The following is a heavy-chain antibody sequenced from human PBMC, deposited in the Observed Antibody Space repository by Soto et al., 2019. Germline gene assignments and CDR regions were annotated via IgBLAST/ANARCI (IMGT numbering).Heavy chain of an antibody. V-gene: IGHV1-18*04. CDR3: AIMTTVDNSHYYMDV. CDR2: ISIHNGNT. Sequence: QAQLLQSGGELKKSGASVKVSCKASGYTFNTYGISWVRQAPGQGLEWMAWISIHNGNTNFAQKYHGRVTMATDTATITANMELRSLRSDDTAVYYCAIMTTVDNSHYYMDVWGKGTTVTVSS. D-gene: IGHD4-4*01. CDR1: GYTFNTYG. J-gene: IGHJ6*03.